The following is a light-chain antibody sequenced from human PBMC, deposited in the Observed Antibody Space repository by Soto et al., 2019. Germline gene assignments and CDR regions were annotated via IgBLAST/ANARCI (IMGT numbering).Light chain of an antibody. CDR3: QQYGSASWT. J-gene: IGKJ1*01. V-gene: IGKV3-20*01. CDR2: AAS. CDR1: QSVSSNY. Sequence: EIVLTQSPGTLSLSPGERATLSCRASQSVSSNYLAWYQQTPGQAPRLLIYAASSRATGIPDRFSGSGFGGAFSLTTSRLAPDDFALYYCQQYGSASWTFGQGTTVESK.